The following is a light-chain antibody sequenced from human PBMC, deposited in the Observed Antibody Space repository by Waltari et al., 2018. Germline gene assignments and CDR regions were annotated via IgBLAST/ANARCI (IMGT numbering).Light chain of an antibody. Sequence: QSALTQPASVSGSPGQSITISCTGTSSDVGSYNLVSWYQQHPGKAPKLMIYEVSKRPSGVSHRFSGSKSGNTASLTISGLQAEDEADYYCCSYAGSSTFPWVFGGGTKLTVL. CDR2: EVS. CDR3: CSYAGSSTFPWV. V-gene: IGLV2-23*02. CDR1: SSDVGSYNL. J-gene: IGLJ3*02.